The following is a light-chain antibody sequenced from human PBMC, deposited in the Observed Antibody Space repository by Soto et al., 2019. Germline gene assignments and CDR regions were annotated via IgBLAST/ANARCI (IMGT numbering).Light chain of an antibody. CDR1: QSVSSNS. Sequence: EIVLTQSPGTLSLSPGERATLSCRASQSVSSNSLAWYQQKPGQAPRLLIYGASSRATGIPDRFSGSGSGTDFNLTISRLEPEDFAVYSCQQYGSSPPTFGQGTKVEIK. V-gene: IGKV3-20*01. CDR3: QQYGSSPPT. J-gene: IGKJ1*01. CDR2: GAS.